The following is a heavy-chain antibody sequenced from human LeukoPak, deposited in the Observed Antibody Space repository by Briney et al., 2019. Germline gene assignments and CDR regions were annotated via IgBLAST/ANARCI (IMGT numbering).Heavy chain of an antibody. CDR2: IDSSSTYI. Sequence: GGSLRLSCTAYRFTFKSYTKLWVRQPPGKGLEWVSPIDSSSTYIYYADSVKGRFTISRDNAKNSVSLQMDSLGAEDTAVYYCARRKVDSSGPDDYWGKGTLVTVSS. V-gene: IGHV3-21*01. CDR3: ARRKVDSSGPDDY. D-gene: IGHD3-22*01. CDR1: RFTFKSYT. J-gene: IGHJ4*02.